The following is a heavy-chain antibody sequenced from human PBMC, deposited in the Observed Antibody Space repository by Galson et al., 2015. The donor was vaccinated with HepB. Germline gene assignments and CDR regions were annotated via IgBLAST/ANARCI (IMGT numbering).Heavy chain of an antibody. J-gene: IGHJ4*02. Sequence: SLRLSCATSGFTFSTYAMSWVRQAPGKGLEWISAISGSGVNRYYADSVRGRFTISRDNSKNTLYLQMNSLRAEDTAVYYCAAGGSGSYYNVRLYYFDYWGQGTLVTVSS. CDR2: ISGSGVNR. V-gene: IGHV3-23*01. CDR3: AAGGSGSYYNVRLYYFDY. CDR1: GFTFSTYA. D-gene: IGHD3-10*01.